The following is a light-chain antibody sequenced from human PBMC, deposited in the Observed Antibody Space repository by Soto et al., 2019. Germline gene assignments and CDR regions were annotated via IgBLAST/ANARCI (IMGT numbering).Light chain of an antibody. J-gene: IGKJ1*01. V-gene: IGKV3-15*01. CDR2: SAS. CDR1: QSVSST. Sequence: EKVMTQSPATLSVSPGERATLSCRASQSVSSTVAWYQQKPGQAPRLLIYSASTRATGIPARFSGSGSGAEFTLTISSLQSEDFEVYYCQQYNDWPTTFGQGTKVDIK. CDR3: QQYNDWPTT.